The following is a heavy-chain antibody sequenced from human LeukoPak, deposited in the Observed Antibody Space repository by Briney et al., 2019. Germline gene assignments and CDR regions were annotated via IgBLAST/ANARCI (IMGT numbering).Heavy chain of an antibody. V-gene: IGHV1-2*02. CDR3: ARPYCSSTSCYKRVDAFDI. CDR2: INPNSGGT. Sequence: ASVKVSCKASGGTFSSYAISWVRQAPGQGLEWMGWINPNSGGTNYAQKFQGRVTMTRDTSISTAYMELSRLRSDDTAVYYCARPYCSSTSCYKRVDAFDIWGQGTMVTVSS. D-gene: IGHD2-2*02. CDR1: GGTFSSYA. J-gene: IGHJ3*02.